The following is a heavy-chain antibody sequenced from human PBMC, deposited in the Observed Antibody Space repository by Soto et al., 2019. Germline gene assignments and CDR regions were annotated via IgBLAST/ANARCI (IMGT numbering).Heavy chain of an antibody. D-gene: IGHD6-13*01. J-gene: IGHJ4*02. CDR2: IYYSGST. V-gene: IGHV4-39*01. Sequence: TSXTLSLTCTVSGGSISSSSYYWCWIRQPPGKGLEWIGSIYYSGSTYYNPSLKSRVTISVDTSKNPFSLKLSSVTAAYSAVYFCARHLEQQLVYFDYWGQGTLVTVSS. CDR3: ARHLEQQLVYFDY. CDR1: GGSISSSSYY.